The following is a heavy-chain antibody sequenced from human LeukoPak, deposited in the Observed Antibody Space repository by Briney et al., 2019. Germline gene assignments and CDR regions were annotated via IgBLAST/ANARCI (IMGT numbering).Heavy chain of an antibody. CDR1: GGSISSSSYY. J-gene: IGHJ4*02. CDR2: IYYSGST. Sequence: SETLSLTCTVSGGSISSSSYYWGWIRQPPGKGLEWIGSIYYSGSTYYNPSLKSRVTISVDTSKNQFSLKLSSVTAADTAVYYCARDTSSSSRGGFDYWGQGTLVTVSS. D-gene: IGHD6-6*01. V-gene: IGHV4-39*07. CDR3: ARDTSSSSRGGFDY.